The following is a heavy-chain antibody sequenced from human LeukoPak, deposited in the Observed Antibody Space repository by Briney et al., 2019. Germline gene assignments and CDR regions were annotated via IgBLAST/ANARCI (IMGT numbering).Heavy chain of an antibody. D-gene: IGHD5-18*01. Sequence: SETLSLTCTVSGGSLSSSSYYWGWIRQPPGKGLEWIGSIYYSGSTYYNPSLKSRVTISVDTSKNQFSLKLSSVTAADTAVYYCARVTYAGYSYGYYYYMDVWGKGTTVTVSS. J-gene: IGHJ6*03. CDR2: IYYSGST. CDR3: ARVTYAGYSYGYYYYMDV. CDR1: GGSLSSSSYY. V-gene: IGHV4-39*07.